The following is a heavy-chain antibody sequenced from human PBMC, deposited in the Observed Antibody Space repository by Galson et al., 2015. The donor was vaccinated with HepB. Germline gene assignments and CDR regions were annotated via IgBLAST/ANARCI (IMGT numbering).Heavy chain of an antibody. Sequence: SVKVSCKASGYTFTSYDINWVRQATGQGLEWMGWMNPNSGNTGYAQKFQGRVTMTRNTSISTAYMELSSLRSEDTAVYYCAREGSDYGDYDYWGQGTLVTVSS. CDR3: AREGSDYGDYDY. J-gene: IGHJ4*02. V-gene: IGHV1-8*01. D-gene: IGHD3-16*01. CDR2: MNPNSGNT. CDR1: GYTFTSYD.